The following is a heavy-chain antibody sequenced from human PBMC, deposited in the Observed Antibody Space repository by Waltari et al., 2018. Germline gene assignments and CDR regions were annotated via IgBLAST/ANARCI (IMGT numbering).Heavy chain of an antibody. CDR2: ISSSSSYI. D-gene: IGHD4-17*01. Sequence: EVQLVESGGGLVKPGGSLRLSCAASGFTFSSYSMNWVRQAPGKGLECVSSISSSSSYIYYADSVKGRFTISRDNAKNSLYLQMNSLRAEDTAVYYCARGYMTTVTTLGYWGQGTLVTVSS. CDR1: GFTFSSYS. CDR3: ARGYMTTVTTLGY. J-gene: IGHJ4*02. V-gene: IGHV3-21*01.